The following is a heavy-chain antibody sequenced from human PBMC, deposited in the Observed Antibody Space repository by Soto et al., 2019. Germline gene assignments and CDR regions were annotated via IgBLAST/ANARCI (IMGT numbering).Heavy chain of an antibody. V-gene: IGHV4-39*01. Sequence: SETLSLTCTVSGGSISSSSYYWGWIRQPPGKGLEWIGSIYYSGSTYYNPSLKSRVTISVDTSKNQFSLKLSSVTAADTAVYYCARQLSSIAARYFYYYYGMDVWGQGTTVTVYS. D-gene: IGHD6-6*01. CDR3: ARQLSSIAARYFYYYYGMDV. CDR1: GGSISSSSYY. J-gene: IGHJ6*02. CDR2: IYYSGST.